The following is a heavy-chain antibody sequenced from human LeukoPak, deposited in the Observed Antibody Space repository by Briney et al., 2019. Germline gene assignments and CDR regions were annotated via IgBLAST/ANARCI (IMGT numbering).Heavy chain of an antibody. Sequence: PGGSLRLSCAASGFTFSSYSMNWVRQAPGKGLEWVSYISSSSSTIYYADSVKGRFTISRDNAKNSLHLQMNSLRAEDTAVYYCARDSLMVRGTFDYWGQGTLVTVSS. CDR2: ISSSSSTI. CDR1: GFTFSSYS. J-gene: IGHJ4*02. D-gene: IGHD3-10*01. V-gene: IGHV3-48*01. CDR3: ARDSLMVRGTFDY.